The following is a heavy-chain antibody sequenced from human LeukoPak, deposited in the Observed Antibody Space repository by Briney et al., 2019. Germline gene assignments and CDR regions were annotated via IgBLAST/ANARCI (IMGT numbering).Heavy chain of an antibody. CDR2: ISSSSSYI. CDR1: GFTFSSYS. D-gene: IGHD4-17*01. V-gene: IGHV3-21*01. Sequence: GGSLRLSCAASGFTFSSYSMNWVRRAPGKGLEWVSSISSSSSYIYYADSVKGRFTISRDNAKNSLYLQMNSLRAEDTAVYYCARTMTTVNWFDPWGQGTLVTVSS. CDR3: ARTMTTVNWFDP. J-gene: IGHJ5*02.